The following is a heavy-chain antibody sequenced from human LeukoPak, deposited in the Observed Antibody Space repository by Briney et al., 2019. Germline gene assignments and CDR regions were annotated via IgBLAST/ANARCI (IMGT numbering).Heavy chain of an antibody. D-gene: IGHD5-18*01. J-gene: IGHJ4*02. V-gene: IGHV1-69*13. CDR2: IIPIFGTA. Sequence: ASVKVSCKASGGTFSSYAISWVRQAPGQGLEWMGGIIPIFGTANYAQKFQGRVTITADESTSTAYMELSSLRSEDTAVYYCASGSHGGYSYGYDYWGQGTLVTVSS. CDR1: GGTFSSYA. CDR3: ASGSHGGYSYGYDY.